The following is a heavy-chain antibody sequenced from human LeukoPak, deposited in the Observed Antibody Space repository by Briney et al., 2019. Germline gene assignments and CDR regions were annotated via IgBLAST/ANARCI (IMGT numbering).Heavy chain of an antibody. CDR2: IYLGDSDT. CDR3: ARLYYGDYEYYFDY. Sequence: GKSLKISCKGSGSSFTRYWIGWVRQMPGKGLEWMGIIYLGDSDTRYSPSFQGQVTISADKSISTAYLQWSSLKASDTAMYYCARLYYGDYEYYFDYWGQGTLVTVSS. D-gene: IGHD4-17*01. J-gene: IGHJ4*02. CDR1: GSSFTRYW. V-gene: IGHV5-51*01.